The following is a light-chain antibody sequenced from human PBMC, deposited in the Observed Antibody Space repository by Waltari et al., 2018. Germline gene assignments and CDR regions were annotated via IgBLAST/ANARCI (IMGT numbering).Light chain of an antibody. V-gene: IGLV2-14*03. Sequence: SWYQHHPGEAPKLVIYDVTKRPSGISNRFSGSKSGNTASLTISGLQAEDEANYVCASYTSSDSFVVFGGGTKLTVL. CDR2: DVT. CDR3: ASYTSSDSFVV. J-gene: IGLJ2*01.